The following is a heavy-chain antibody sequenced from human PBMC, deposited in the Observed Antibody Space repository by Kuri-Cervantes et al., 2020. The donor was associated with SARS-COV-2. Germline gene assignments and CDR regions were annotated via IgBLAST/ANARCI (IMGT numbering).Heavy chain of an antibody. CDR2: IIPIFGTA. CDR3: ARLGSSSWYDYYYMDV. J-gene: IGHJ6*03. V-gene: IGHV1-69*13. Sequence: SVKVSCKASGYSFSSYAISWVRQAPGQGLEWMGGIIPIFGTANYAQKFQGRVTITSDESTSTAYMELSSLRSEDTAVYYCARLGSSSWYDYYYMDVWGKGTTVTVSS. CDR1: GYSFSSYA. D-gene: IGHD6-13*01.